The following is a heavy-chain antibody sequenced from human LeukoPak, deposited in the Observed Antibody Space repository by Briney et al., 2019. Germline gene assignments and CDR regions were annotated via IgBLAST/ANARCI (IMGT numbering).Heavy chain of an antibody. CDR2: INPNSGGT. J-gene: IGHJ4*02. CDR1: GYTFTSYD. D-gene: IGHD2-15*01. Sequence: ASVKVSCKASGYTFTSYDINWVRQATGQGLEWMGWINPNSGGTNYAQKFQGRVTMTRDTSISTAYMELSRLRSDDTAVYYCARSSSKRGFFDYWGQGTLVTVSS. V-gene: IGHV1-2*02. CDR3: ARSSSKRGFFDY.